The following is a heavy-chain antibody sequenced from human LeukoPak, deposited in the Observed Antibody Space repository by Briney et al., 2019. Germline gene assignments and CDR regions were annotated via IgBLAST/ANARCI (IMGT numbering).Heavy chain of an antibody. J-gene: IGHJ5*02. CDR2: IYSGGST. D-gene: IGHD2-21*01. V-gene: IGHV3-53*01. CDR3: ARDLFRAFDP. CDR1: GFTVSSNY. Sequence: GGALRLSCAASGFTVSSNYMSWVRQAPGKGLEWGSVIYSGGSTYYADSVKGRFNISRDNSKNTLYLQMNSLRAEDTAVYYCARDLFRAFDPWGQGTLVTVSS.